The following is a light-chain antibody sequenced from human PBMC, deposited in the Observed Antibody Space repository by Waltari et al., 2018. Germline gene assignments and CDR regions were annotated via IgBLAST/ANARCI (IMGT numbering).Light chain of an antibody. CDR2: DVS. CDR1: SSDVGGYNY. CDR3: SSYTTSSTVA. Sequence: QSALTQSASVSGSPGQSITIPCPGTSSDVGGYNYVSWYQQHPGKAPKLMIYDVSHRPSGVSDRFSGSKAGNTASLTISGLQAEDEADYHCSSYTTSSTVAFGGGTKLTVL. J-gene: IGLJ2*01. V-gene: IGLV2-14*03.